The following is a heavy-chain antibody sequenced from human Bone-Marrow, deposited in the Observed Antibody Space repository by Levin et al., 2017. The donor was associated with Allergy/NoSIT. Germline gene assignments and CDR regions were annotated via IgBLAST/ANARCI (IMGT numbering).Heavy chain of an antibody. D-gene: IGHD3-10*01. J-gene: IGHJ4*02. V-gene: IGHV3-33*01. CDR1: GFIFSNYH. CDR2: IWYDGTNK. CDR3: ARRFGVNFDY. Sequence: LSLTCAATGFIFSNYHMHWVRQPPGKGMEWVSYIWYDGTNKKYAESVKGRFTISRDTSKDTVYLQMNSLSDEDTAVYYCARRFGVNFDYWGQGTLVTVSS.